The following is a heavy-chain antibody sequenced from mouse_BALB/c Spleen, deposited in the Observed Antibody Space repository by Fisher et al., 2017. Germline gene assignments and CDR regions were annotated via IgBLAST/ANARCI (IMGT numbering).Heavy chain of an antibody. CDR3: TYGISYAMDY. Sequence: KFKGKATLTVDKSSSTAYMQLSSLTNEDSAVYYCTYGISYAMDYWGQGTSVTVSS. J-gene: IGHJ4*01. D-gene: IGHD2-1*01. V-gene: IGHV1-69*02.